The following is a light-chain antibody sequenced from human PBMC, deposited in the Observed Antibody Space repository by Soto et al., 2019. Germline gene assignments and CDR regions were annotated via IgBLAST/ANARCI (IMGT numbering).Light chain of an antibody. Sequence: EIVMTQSPATLSVSPGERATLSCRASQSVSNNLAWYQKKTGQAPRLLIYGASTRATGIPARFSGGGSGTECTLTISSLQSEDFAVYYCQQYNNWWTFGQGTRVEIK. CDR2: GAS. J-gene: IGKJ1*01. CDR1: QSVSNN. V-gene: IGKV3-15*01. CDR3: QQYNNWWT.